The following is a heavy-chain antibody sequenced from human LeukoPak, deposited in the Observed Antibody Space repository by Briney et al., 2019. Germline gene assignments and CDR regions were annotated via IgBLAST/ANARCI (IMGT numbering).Heavy chain of an antibody. CDR1: GGTFSSYA. J-gene: IGHJ4*02. V-gene: IGHV1-69*04. CDR3: ARDMKLGRRGVGDY. CDR2: IIPILGIA. D-gene: IGHD3-3*01. Sequence: SVKVSCKASGGTFSSYAISWVRQAPGQGLEWMGRIIPILGIANYAQKFQGRVAITADKSTSTAYMELSSLRSDDTAVYYCARDMKLGRRGVGDYWGQGTLVTVSS.